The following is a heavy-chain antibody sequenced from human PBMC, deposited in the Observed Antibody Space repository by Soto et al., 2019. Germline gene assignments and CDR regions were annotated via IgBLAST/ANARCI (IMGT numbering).Heavy chain of an antibody. CDR3: ARGMTTVTTLDY. Sequence: QLQLQESGSGRVKPSQTLSLTCAVSGGSISSGGYSWSWIRQPPGKGLEWIGYIYHSGSTYYNPSIKSRVTISVDRSKNQFSLKLSSVTAADTAVYYCARGMTTVTTLDYWGQGTLVTVSS. CDR2: IYHSGST. V-gene: IGHV4-30-2*01. CDR1: GGSISSGGYS. D-gene: IGHD4-4*01. J-gene: IGHJ4*02.